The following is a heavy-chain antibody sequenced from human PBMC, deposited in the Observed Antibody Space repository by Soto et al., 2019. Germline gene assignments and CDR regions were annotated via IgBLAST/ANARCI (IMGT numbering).Heavy chain of an antibody. CDR3: ASFRRVGSCSGGSCHDAFDI. J-gene: IGHJ3*02. V-gene: IGHV4-31*03. Sequence: QVQLQESGPGLVKPSQTLSLTCTVSGGSISRGGYYWSWIRQHPGKGLEWIGCIYYGGGTYYNPSLKSRVTISVDTSKNQFSLKLSSVTAADTAVYYCASFRRVGSCSGGSCHDAFDIWGQGTMVTVSS. D-gene: IGHD2-15*01. CDR1: GGSISRGGYY. CDR2: IYYGGGT.